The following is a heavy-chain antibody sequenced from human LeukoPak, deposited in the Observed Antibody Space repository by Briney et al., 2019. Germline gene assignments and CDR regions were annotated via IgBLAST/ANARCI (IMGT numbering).Heavy chain of an antibody. CDR3: ARDLDGGNSFDY. CDR2: ISSSCRTI. Sequence: HPGGSLRLSCAASGFTFSNYEMSWVRQAPGKGLEWVSYISSSCRTIYYADSVKGRFTISRDNAKNSLYLQMNNLRAEDTAIYYCARDLDGGNSFDYWGQGTLVTVSS. CDR1: GFTFSNYE. D-gene: IGHD4-23*01. J-gene: IGHJ4*02. V-gene: IGHV3-48*03.